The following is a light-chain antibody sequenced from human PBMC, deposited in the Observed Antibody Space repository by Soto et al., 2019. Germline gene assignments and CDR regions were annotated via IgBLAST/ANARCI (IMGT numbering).Light chain of an antibody. J-gene: IGLJ1*01. Sequence: QSALTQPASVSGSPGQSITISCTGTSSDVGDYNCVSWYQQHPGKAPKLIIYNVTNRPSEISNRFSGSKSGNTASLTISGLQAEEGADYYCNSYTSSFTYVFGTGTKVTVL. CDR1: SSDVGDYNC. CDR3: NSYTSSFTYV. V-gene: IGLV2-14*01. CDR2: NVT.